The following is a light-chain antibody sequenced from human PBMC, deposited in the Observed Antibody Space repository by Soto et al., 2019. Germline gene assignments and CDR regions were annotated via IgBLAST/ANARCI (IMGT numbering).Light chain of an antibody. CDR2: EGS. Sequence: QSALTQPASVSGSPEQSITISCTGTSSDVGSYNLVSWYQQHPGKAPKLMIYEGSKRPSGVSNRFSGSKSGNTASLTISGLQAEDEADYYCCSYAGSRHVVFGGGTKLTVL. J-gene: IGLJ2*01. CDR1: SSDVGSYNL. V-gene: IGLV2-23*01. CDR3: CSYAGSRHVV.